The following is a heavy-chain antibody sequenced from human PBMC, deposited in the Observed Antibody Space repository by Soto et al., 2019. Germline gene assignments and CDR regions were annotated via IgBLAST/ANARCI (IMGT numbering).Heavy chain of an antibody. V-gene: IGHV3-74*01. J-gene: IGHJ4*02. CDR3: ATAEVDY. CDR2: MNSDGSTT. CDR1: VFNFGNYL. Sequence: WGSLGLSCASSVFNFGNYLMHWVRQAPGKGLEWVSRMNSDGSTTNYADSVKGRFTVSRDNAKNTLYLQMNSLRAEDTSVYYCATAEVDYWGPGTLVTVSS.